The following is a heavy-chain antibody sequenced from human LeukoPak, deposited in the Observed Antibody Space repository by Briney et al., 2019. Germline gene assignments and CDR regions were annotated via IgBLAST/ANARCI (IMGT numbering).Heavy chain of an antibody. CDR2: IYCSGST. V-gene: IGHV4-30-4*08. D-gene: IGHD2-2*01. Sequence: PSETLSLTCTVSGGSISSGDYYWSWIRQPPGKGLEWIGYIYCSGSTYYNPSLKSRVTISVDTSKNQFSLKLSSVTAADTAVYYCARDKEGYCSSTSCGEFDYWGQGTLVTVSS. CDR1: GGSISSGDYY. CDR3: ARDKEGYCSSTSCGEFDY. J-gene: IGHJ4*02.